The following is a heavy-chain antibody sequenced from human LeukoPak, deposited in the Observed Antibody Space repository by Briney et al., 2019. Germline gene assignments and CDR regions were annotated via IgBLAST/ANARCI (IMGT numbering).Heavy chain of an antibody. CDR2: IYTSGST. D-gene: IGHD3-22*01. CDR3: ARDHADYYDSSGYYRDFDY. Sequence: PSETLSLTCTVSGGSISSYYCSWIRQPAGKGLEWIGRIYTSGSTNYNPSLKSRVTMSVDTSKNQFSLKLSSVTAADTAVYYCARDHADYYDSSGYYRDFDYWGQGTLVTVSS. V-gene: IGHV4-4*07. J-gene: IGHJ4*02. CDR1: GGSISSYY.